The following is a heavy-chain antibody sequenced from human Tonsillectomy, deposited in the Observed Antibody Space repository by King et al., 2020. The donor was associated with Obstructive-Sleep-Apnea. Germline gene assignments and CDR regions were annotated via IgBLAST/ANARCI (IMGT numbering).Heavy chain of an antibody. V-gene: IGHV3-23*04. J-gene: IGHJ5*02. CDR3: AKDLPAGIAADWFDP. CDR2: ISGSGSRT. D-gene: IGHD6-13*01. CDR1: GFTFSSCD. Sequence: QLVQSGGKLVQPGASLRLSCAASGFTFSSCDMTWVRQVPGKGLQWVSSISGSGSRTWYADSVKGRFTISRDNSKNTMFLQMNSLRVEDTALYYCAKDLPAGIAADWFDPWGQGTLVTVSS.